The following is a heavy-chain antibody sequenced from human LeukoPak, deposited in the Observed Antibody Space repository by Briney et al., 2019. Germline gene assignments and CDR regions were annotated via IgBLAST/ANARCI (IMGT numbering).Heavy chain of an antibody. Sequence: PSETLSLTCTVSGGSISSSSYYWGWIRQPPGKGLEWIGSIYYSGSTYYNPSLKSRVTISVDTSKNQFSLKLSPVTAADTAVYYCARLPPHYYDSSGFGGFDYWGQGTLVTVSS. CDR1: GGSISSSSYY. J-gene: IGHJ4*02. CDR2: IYYSGST. CDR3: ARLPPHYYDSSGFGGFDY. V-gene: IGHV4-39*01. D-gene: IGHD3-22*01.